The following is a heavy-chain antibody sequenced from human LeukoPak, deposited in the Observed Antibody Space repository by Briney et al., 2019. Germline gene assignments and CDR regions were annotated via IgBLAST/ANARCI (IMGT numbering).Heavy chain of an antibody. J-gene: IGHJ3*02. CDR1: GGTFSSYA. CDR3: ASARRDVPDAFDI. CDR2: IIPILGIA. Sequence: ASVKVSCKASGGTFSSYAISWVRQAPGQGLEWMGRIIPILGIANYAQKFQGRVTITADKSTSTAYMELSSLRSEDTAVYYCASARRDVPDAFDIWGQGTMVTVSS. D-gene: IGHD3-10*02. V-gene: IGHV1-69*04.